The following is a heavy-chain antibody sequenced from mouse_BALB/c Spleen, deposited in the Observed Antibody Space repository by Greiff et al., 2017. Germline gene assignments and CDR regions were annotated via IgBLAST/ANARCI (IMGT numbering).Heavy chain of an antibody. D-gene: IGHD1-1*01. V-gene: IGHV1S29*02. CDR1: GYTFTDYN. CDR2: IYPYNGGT. Sequence: VQLQQSGPELVKPGASVKISCKASGYTFTDYNMHWVKQSHGKSLEWIGYIYPYNGGTGYNQKFKSKATLTVDNSSSTAYMELRSLTSEDSAVYYCARGGYYYGGSPYWYFDVWGAGTTVTVSS. CDR3: ARGGYYYGGSPYWYFDV. J-gene: IGHJ1*01.